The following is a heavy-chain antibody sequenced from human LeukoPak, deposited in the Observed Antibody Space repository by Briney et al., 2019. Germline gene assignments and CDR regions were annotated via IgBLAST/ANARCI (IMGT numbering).Heavy chain of an antibody. J-gene: IGHJ4*02. CDR2: INGRWVIT. D-gene: IGHD1-26*01. CDR1: EFTFSKYA. Sequence: GGSLRLSCAASEFTFSKYAMNWVCQAPGEGLGWVSGINGRWVITFYAGSVKGRFTISRDNYKNTLYLQMNSLRSEDTAAYYCAKGVYGGSSGGFYFDYWGQGALVTVSS. V-gene: IGHV3-23*01. CDR3: AKGVYGGSSGGFYFDY.